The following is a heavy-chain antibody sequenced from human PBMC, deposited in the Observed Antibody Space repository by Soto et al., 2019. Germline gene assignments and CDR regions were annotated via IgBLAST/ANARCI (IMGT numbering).Heavy chain of an antibody. D-gene: IGHD6-19*01. CDR1: GYTFTSYA. J-gene: IGHJ4*02. CDR2: INAGNGNT. Sequence: DAGRVWCKASGYTFTSYAMHWVRQAPGQRLEWMGWINAGNGNTKYSQKFQGRGTITRDTSASTAYMELSSLRSEDTAVYYCARGLAPYYFDYWGQGTLVTVSS. CDR3: ARGLAPYYFDY. V-gene: IGHV1-3*01.